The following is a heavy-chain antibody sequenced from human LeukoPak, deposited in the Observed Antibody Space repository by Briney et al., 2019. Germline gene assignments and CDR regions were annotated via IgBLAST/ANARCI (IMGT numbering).Heavy chain of an antibody. J-gene: IGHJ6*04. CDR2: ISYDGSNK. V-gene: IGHV3-30*18. CDR3: AKEANIAVVPAARYYYGMDV. D-gene: IGHD2-2*01. CDR1: GFTFSSYG. Sequence: PGRSLRLSCAASGFTFSSYGMHWVRQAPGKGLEWVAVISYDGSNKYYADSVKGRFTISRDNSKNTLYLQMNSLRAEDTAVYYCAKEANIAVVPAARYYYGMDVWGKGTTVTVSS.